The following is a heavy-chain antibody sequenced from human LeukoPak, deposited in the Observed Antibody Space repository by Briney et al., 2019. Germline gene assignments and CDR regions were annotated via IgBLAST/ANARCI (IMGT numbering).Heavy chain of an antibody. CDR2: ICHSGST. D-gene: IGHD7-27*01. V-gene: IGHV4-30-2*01. J-gene: IGHJ3*02. CDR3: ATSNWGWNASDI. Sequence: SETLSLTCTVSGGSISSGGYYWSWIRQPPGKGLEWIGYICHSGSTYYNPSLKSRVTISVDRSKNQFSLKLSSVTAADTAVYYCATSNWGWNASDIWGQGTMVTVSS. CDR1: GGSISSGGYY.